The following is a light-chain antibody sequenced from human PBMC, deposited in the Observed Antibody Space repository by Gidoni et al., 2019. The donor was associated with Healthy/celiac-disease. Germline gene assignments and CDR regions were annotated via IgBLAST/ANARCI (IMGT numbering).Light chain of an antibody. J-gene: IGKJ2*01. CDR2: AAS. CDR3: QQNYSTPPIT. V-gene: IGKV1-39*01. CDR1: QSISSY. Sequence: MQMTQSPSSLSASVGDRVTITCRARQSISSYLNWYQQKPGKAPKLLIYAASSWQTGVPSRSSGSGSGTDFTLTISSLQPEDFAAYYCQQNYSTPPITFGQGTKVEIK.